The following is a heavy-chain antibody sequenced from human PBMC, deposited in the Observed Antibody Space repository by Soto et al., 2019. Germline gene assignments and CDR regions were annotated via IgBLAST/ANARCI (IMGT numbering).Heavy chain of an antibody. V-gene: IGHV4-39*01. CDR2: IYYSGST. J-gene: IGHJ4*02. Sequence: SETLSLTCTVSGGSISSSSYYWGWIRQPPGKGLEWIGSIYYSGSTYYNPSLKSRVTISVDTSKNQFSLKLSSVTAADTAVYYCASLEMATITIDYWGQGTLVTVSS. CDR3: ASLEMATITIDY. CDR1: GGSISSSSYY. D-gene: IGHD5-12*01.